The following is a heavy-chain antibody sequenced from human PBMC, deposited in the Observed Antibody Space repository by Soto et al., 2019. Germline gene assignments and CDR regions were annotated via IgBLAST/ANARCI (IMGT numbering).Heavy chain of an antibody. V-gene: IGHV5-10-1*01. CDR3: AGRLSGPEEEYTGYYLYGLDV. CDR2: IDPSNSYI. CDR1: GYSFTTHR. J-gene: IGHJ6*02. D-gene: IGHD2-21*01. Sequence: AESLKISCQGSGYSFTTHRITWVRQTPGKGLEWMGRIDPSNSYINYSPSFQGHVTISVDRSISTAYLQGSGLEASDNALFYCAGRLSGPEEEYTGYYLYGLDVWGQGTKVTVSS.